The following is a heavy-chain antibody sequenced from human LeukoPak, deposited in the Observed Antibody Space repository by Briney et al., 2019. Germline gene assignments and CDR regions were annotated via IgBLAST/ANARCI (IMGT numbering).Heavy chain of an antibody. CDR1: GYTFTNYY. D-gene: IGHD5-18*01. J-gene: IGHJ4*02. CDR2: INPSGDST. Sequence: GAPVKVSCKASGYTFTNYYMHWVRQAPGQGLEWMGVINPSGDSTDYAQRFQGRVTMTRDTSTSTVYMELSSLRSEDTAVYYCVRSSYGLNPDYWGQGTLVTVSS. CDR3: VRSSYGLNPDY. V-gene: IGHV1-46*01.